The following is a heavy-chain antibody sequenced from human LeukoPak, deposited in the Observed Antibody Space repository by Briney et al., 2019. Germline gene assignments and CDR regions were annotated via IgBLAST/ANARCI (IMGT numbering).Heavy chain of an antibody. V-gene: IGHV4-30-4*08. CDR2: IYYSGST. J-gene: IGHJ4*02. D-gene: IGHD3-16*02. CDR1: GGSISSGDYY. CDR3: ARAGYDYVWXSXRXXX. Sequence: SQTLSLTCTVSGGSISSGDYYWSWIRQPPGKGLEWIGYIYYSGSTYYNPSLKSRVTISVDTSKNQFSLKLGSVTAADTAVYXCARAGYDYVWXSXRXXXWGQXTLXT.